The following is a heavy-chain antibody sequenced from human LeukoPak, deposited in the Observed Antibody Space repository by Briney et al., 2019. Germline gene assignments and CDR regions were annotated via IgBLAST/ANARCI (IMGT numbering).Heavy chain of an antibody. D-gene: IGHD6-13*01. CDR1: GGSVSSSNRA. CDR3: PSIPGSSASWYHLDN. CDR2: FFSTVRT. V-gene: IGHV4-39*01. Sequence: PSETLSLTCNVHGGSVSSSNRAWAWMSQSPVMGLEWVGHFFSTVRTPQNPDPSLKRRVTLPGDTSRNQFSLQLRSLTAEDTAIFYCPSIPGSSASWYHLDNWGQGTLVTVSS. J-gene: IGHJ4*02.